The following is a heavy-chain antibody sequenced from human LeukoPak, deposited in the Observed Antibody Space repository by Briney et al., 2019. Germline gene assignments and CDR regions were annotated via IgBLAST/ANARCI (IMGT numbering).Heavy chain of an antibody. J-gene: IGHJ3*02. CDR2: INPKSGGT. CDR3: ARWPPFVGSHAFDI. V-gene: IGHV1-2*02. D-gene: IGHD3-3*02. CDR1: GYTFTGYY. Sequence: GASVKVSCKASGYTFTGYYMHWVRQAPGQGLDWMGWINPKSGGTNYAQKFQGRGTMTRDTSISTAYMELSRLTSDDTAVYYCARWPPFVGSHAFDIWGQGTMVTVSS.